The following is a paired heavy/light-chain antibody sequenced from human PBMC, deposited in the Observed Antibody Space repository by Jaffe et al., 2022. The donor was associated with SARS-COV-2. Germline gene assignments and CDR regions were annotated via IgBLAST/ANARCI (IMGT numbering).Light chain of an antibody. V-gene: IGKV1-17*01. J-gene: IGKJ4*01. CDR1: QGIRND. Sequence: DIQMTQSPSSLSASVGDRVTITCRASQGIRNDLGWYQQKPGKAPKRLIYAASSLQSGVPSRFSGSGSGTEFTLTISSLQPEDFATYYCLQHNSYLLTFGGGTKVEIK. CDR3: LQHNSYLLT. CDR2: AAS.
Heavy chain of an antibody. Sequence: QLQLQESGPGLVKPSETLSLTCTVSGGSISSSSYYWGWIRQPPGKGLEWIGSIYYSGSTYYNPSLKSRVTISVDTSKNQFSLKLSSVTAADTAVYYCASFLRDYDILTGYYRRNWFDPWGQGTLVTVSS. V-gene: IGHV4-39*01. CDR2: IYYSGST. CDR3: ASFLRDYDILTGYYRRNWFDP. CDR1: GGSISSSSYY. D-gene: IGHD3-9*01. J-gene: IGHJ5*02.